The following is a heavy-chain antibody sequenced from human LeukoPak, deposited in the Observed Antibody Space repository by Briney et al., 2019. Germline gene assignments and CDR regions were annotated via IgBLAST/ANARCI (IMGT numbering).Heavy chain of an antibody. Sequence: SETLSLTCAVYGGSFSGYYWSWIRQPPGKGLEWIGEINHSGSTNYNPSLKSRVTISVDTSKNQFSLKLSSVTAADTAVYYCARDGRIFGVLRAFDIWGQGTMVTVSS. D-gene: IGHD3-10*02. CDR2: INHSGST. V-gene: IGHV4-34*01. CDR1: GGSFSGYY. J-gene: IGHJ3*02. CDR3: ARDGRIFGVLRAFDI.